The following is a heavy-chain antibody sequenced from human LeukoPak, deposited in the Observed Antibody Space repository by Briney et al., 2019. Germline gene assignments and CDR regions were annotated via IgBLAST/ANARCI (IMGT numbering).Heavy chain of an antibody. CDR3: ARAYSSSWYTPVYYYYMDV. D-gene: IGHD6-13*01. Sequence: ASVKVSCKASGYTFTSYDINWVRQATGQGLEWMGWMNPNSGNTGYAQKFQGRVTITRNTSISTAYMELSSLRSEDTAVYYCARAYSSSWYTPVYYYYMDVWGKGTMVTVSS. J-gene: IGHJ6*03. CDR1: GYTFTSYD. CDR2: MNPNSGNT. V-gene: IGHV1-8*03.